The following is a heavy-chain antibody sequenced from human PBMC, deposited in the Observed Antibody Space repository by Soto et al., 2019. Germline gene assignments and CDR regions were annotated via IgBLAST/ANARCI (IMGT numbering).Heavy chain of an antibody. Sequence: QVQLVESGGGVVQPGRSLRLSCAASGFTFSSYGMHWVRQAPGKGLEWVAVISYDGSNKYYADSVKGRFTISRDNSKNTLYLQMNSLRAEDKAVYYCAKDNLLTGTRYNWFDPWGQGTLVTVSS. CDR2: ISYDGSNK. D-gene: IGHD1-7*01. CDR1: GFTFSSYG. V-gene: IGHV3-30*18. J-gene: IGHJ5*02. CDR3: AKDNLLTGTRYNWFDP.